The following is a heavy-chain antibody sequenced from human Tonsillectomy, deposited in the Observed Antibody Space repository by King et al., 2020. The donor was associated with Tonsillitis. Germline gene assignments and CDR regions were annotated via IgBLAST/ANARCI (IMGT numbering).Heavy chain of an antibody. CDR2: VNSDESIT. Sequence: VQLVESGGGLVQPGGSLRLSCAASGFTFSNYWMHWVRQAPGKGLVWVSRVNSDESITDYADSVKGRFTISRDNAKNTLYLEMNSLRAEDTPVYYCSRPGGVYCSSTTCYDYFDYWGQGTLVTVSS. J-gene: IGHJ4*02. D-gene: IGHD2-2*01. CDR3: SRPGGVYCSSTTCYDYFDY. V-gene: IGHV3-74*01. CDR1: GFTFSNYW.